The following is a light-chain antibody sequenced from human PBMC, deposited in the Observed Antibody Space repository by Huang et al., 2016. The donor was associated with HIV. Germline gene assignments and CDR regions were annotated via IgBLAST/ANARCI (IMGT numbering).Light chain of an antibody. Sequence: EKVMTQSPATLSVSPGERATLSCRASQSVSSNLAWYQQKPGQAPRLLMYGASTRATGIPARFSGSGSGTEFTLTISSLQSEDFAVYYCQQHNNWPWTFGQGTKVEIK. CDR1: QSVSSN. V-gene: IGKV3-15*01. CDR3: QQHNNWPWT. J-gene: IGKJ1*01. CDR2: GAS.